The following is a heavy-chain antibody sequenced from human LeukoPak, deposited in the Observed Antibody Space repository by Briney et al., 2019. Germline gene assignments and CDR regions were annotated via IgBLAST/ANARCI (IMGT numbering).Heavy chain of an antibody. CDR1: DYSITIGDY. CDR2: LYNSVST. D-gene: IGHD5/OR15-5a*01. CDR3: ARNMSTEGCFDS. Sequence: SETLSLTCVVSDYSITIGDYWAWIRQPPGKGLEWIGSLYNSVSTSYNPSLKSRVTMSVDPSKNQFSLNLRSVTAADTAVYFCARNMSTEGCFDSWGRGTLVTVSS. V-gene: IGHV4-38-2*01. J-gene: IGHJ5*01.